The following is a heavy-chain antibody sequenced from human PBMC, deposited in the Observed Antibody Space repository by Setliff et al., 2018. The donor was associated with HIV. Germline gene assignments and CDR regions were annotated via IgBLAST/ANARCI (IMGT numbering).Heavy chain of an antibody. Sequence: GASVKVSCKASGYTFTSYGISWVRQAPGQGLEWMGWISAYNGNTNYAQKLQGRVTMTTDTSADTAYMELSSLRFEDTAVYYCARDGGPGSGWGDYSYYYSMDVWGKGTTVTVSS. V-gene: IGHV1-18*01. J-gene: IGHJ6*04. CDR2: ISAYNGNT. CDR3: ARDGGPGSGWGDYSYYYSMDV. D-gene: IGHD6-19*01. CDR1: GYTFTSYG.